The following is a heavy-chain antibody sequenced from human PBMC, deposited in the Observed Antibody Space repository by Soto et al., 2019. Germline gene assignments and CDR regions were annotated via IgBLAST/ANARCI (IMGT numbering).Heavy chain of an antibody. CDR2: ISGSGGST. CDR1: GGSISSSN. D-gene: IGHD4-17*01. Sequence: LSLTCAVSGGSISSSNWWSWVRQPPGKGLEWVSAISGSGGSTYYADSVKGRFTISRDNSKNTLYLQMNSLRAEDTAVYYCAKDLNGDDAFDIWGQGTMVTVSS. V-gene: IGHV3-23*01. J-gene: IGHJ3*02. CDR3: AKDLNGDDAFDI.